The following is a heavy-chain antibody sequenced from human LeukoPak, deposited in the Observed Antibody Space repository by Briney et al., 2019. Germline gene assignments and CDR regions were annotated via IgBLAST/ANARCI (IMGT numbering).Heavy chain of an antibody. CDR2: IKQDGSEK. CDR1: GFTFSSCW. CDR3: ARDGYYGP. V-gene: IGHV3-7*01. D-gene: IGHD3-10*01. J-gene: IGHJ5*02. Sequence: PVGSLRLSCAASGFTFSSCWMSWVRQAPGKGLEWVANIKQDGSEKYYVDSVKGRFTISRDNAKNSLYLQMNSLRAEDTAVYYCARDGYYGPWGQGTLVTVSS.